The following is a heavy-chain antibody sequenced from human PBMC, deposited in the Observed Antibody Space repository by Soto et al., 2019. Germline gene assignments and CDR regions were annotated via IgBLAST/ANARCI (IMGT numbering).Heavy chain of an antibody. CDR3: ARRLYYDSSGFEGGGMDV. Sequence: PSETLYLTCTVSGDSITSNSYFWAWIRQPPGKGLEWIGSIYYSGTTYYNPSLKSRVTISVDRSKNQFSLKLSSVTAADTAVYYCARRLYYDSSGFEGGGMDVWGQGTTVT. J-gene: IGHJ6*02. V-gene: IGHV4-39*01. CDR2: IYYSGTT. D-gene: IGHD3-22*01. CDR1: GDSITSNSYF.